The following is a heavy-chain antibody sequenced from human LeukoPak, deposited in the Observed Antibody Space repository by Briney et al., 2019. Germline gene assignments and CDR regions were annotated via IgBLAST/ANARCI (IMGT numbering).Heavy chain of an antibody. V-gene: IGHV3-23*01. CDR2: ISGSGGST. CDR3: AKTPVGGLRFLEWFDY. J-gene: IGHJ4*02. CDR1: GFTFSSYA. Sequence: GGSLRLSCAASGFTFSSYAMSWVRQAPGKGLDWVSGISGSGGSTYYADSVKGRFTISRDNSKNTLYLQMNSLRAEDTAVYYCAKTPVGGLRFLEWFDYWGQGTLVTVSS. D-gene: IGHD3-3*01.